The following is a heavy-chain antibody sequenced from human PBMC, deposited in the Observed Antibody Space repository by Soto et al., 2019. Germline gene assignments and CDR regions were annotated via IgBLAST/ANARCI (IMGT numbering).Heavy chain of an antibody. J-gene: IGHJ4*02. V-gene: IGHV3-15*01. CDR3: ATSHYSGGAFDY. CDR1: GFSFTKAW. D-gene: IGHD2-15*01. Sequence: GGSLRLSCAVSGFSFTKAWMNWVRQAPGKGLEWVGRIKNKRDGETTDYAAPVKGRFTFSRDDSKNMLYLQMNSLKTEDTAVYYCATSHYSGGAFDYWGQGTLVTVSS. CDR2: IKNKRDGETT.